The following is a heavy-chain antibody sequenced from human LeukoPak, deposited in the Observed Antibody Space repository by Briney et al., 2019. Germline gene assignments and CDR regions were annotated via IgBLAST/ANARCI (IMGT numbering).Heavy chain of an antibody. D-gene: IGHD3/OR15-3a*01. CDR2: INSYSTTT. CDR1: GVSFSNSL. Sequence: GGSLRLSCAASGVSFSNSLMHWGREALGRGLGWVSRINSYSTTTYYADYDKGRFTIPSDNAKNTLFLQLNRLRPEDTALYYCASDPYLANFWTAYPHYWGQGTLVTVSS. J-gene: IGHJ4*02. V-gene: IGHV3-74*01. CDR3: ASDPYLANFWTAYPHY.